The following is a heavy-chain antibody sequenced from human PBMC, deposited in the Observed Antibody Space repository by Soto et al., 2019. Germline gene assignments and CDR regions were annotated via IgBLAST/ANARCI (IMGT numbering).Heavy chain of an antibody. CDR1: GYTFTSYG. CDR2: ISAYNGNT. V-gene: IGHV1-18*04. CDR3: ARPYYYDSSGYTGESYGMDV. D-gene: IGHD3-22*01. Sequence: ASVKVSCKASGYTFTSYGISWVRQAPGQGLEWMGWISAYNGNTNYAQKLQGRVTMTTDTSTSTAYMELRSLRSDDTAVYYCARPYYYDSSGYTGESYGMDVWGQGTTVTVSS. J-gene: IGHJ6*02.